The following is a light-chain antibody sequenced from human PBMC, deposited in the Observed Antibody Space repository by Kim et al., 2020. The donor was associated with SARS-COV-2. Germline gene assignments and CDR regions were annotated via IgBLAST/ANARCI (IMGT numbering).Light chain of an antibody. CDR2: GNS. Sequence: QSVLTQPPSVSGSPGQRVTISCTGSSPNIGAGYDVPWYQQLPGTAPKLLIYGNSNRPSGVPDRFSGSKSGTSASLAITGLQAEDEADYYCQSSDSSLSGWVFGGGTQLTVL. J-gene: IGLJ2*01. CDR1: SPNIGAGYD. CDR3: QSSDSSLSGWV. V-gene: IGLV1-40*01.